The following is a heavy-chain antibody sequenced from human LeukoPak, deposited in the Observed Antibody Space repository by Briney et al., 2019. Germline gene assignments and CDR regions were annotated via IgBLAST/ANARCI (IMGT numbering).Heavy chain of an antibody. CDR1: GFTFSSYW. V-gene: IGHV3-7*01. D-gene: IGHD3-3*01. CDR3: ARDHIPQRSFSEWDFDY. Sequence: GGSLRLSCAASGFTFSSYWMSWVRQAPGKGLEWVANIKQDGSEKYYVDSVKGRSTISRDNAKNSLYLQMNSLRAEDTAVYYCARDHIPQRSFSEWDFDYWGQGTLATVSS. CDR2: IKQDGSEK. J-gene: IGHJ4*02.